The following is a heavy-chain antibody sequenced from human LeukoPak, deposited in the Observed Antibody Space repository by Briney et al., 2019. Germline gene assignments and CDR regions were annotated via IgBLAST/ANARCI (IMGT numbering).Heavy chain of an antibody. CDR1: GFTFSSYW. CDR2: INNDGTNT. D-gene: IGHD3-22*01. CDR3: ARDGFSSGYPYDAFDI. Sequence: GGSLRLSCAASGFTFSSYWMHWVRQAPGRGLMWVSRINNDGTNTVYADSVKGRFTISRDNAKNTLYLQMNSLTAEDTAVYYCARDGFSSGYPYDAFDIWGQGTMVTVSS. J-gene: IGHJ3*02. V-gene: IGHV3-74*01.